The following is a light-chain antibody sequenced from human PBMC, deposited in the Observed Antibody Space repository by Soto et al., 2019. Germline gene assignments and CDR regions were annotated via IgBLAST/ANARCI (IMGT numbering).Light chain of an antibody. J-gene: IGKJ5*01. CDR2: GAS. Sequence: EIVLTQSPGTLSLSPGEIATLSCRASQSVSSSQLAWYQQKPGQAPRLSMYGASSRATGIPDRLSGSVSGTDFTLTISRLEPEDLEVYYCQQYGSSPITFGQGTRLEIK. V-gene: IGKV3-20*01. CDR1: QSVSSSQ. CDR3: QQYGSSPIT.